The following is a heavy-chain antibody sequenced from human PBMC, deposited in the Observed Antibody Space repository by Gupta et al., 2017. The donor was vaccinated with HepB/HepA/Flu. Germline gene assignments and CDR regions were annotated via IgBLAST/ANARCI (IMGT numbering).Heavy chain of an antibody. CDR1: GFTFCTDT. CDR2: ISSSSSYI. J-gene: IGHJ3*02. D-gene: IGHD3-22*01. CDR3: ARDLYYDSSGYYHGAFDI. Sequence: GQRVESGGGGVTPGGSVRLFCEPSGFTFCTDTMNWVRQAPGKGLEWVSSISSSSSYIYYADSVKGRVTISRDNAKNSLYLQMNSLRAEETAVYYCARDLYYDSSGYYHGAFDIGGQGTMVTVSS. V-gene: IGHV3-21*01.